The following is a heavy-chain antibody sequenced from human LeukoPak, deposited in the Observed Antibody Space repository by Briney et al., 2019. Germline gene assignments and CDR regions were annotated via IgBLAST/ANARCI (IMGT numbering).Heavy chain of an antibody. CDR3: ARYSEVYYYVDV. J-gene: IGHJ6*03. Sequence: KSGGSLRLSCAASGFTFDTYNFNWVRQAPGKGLEWVATIRSYSSYIHYADSVKGRFITSRDDAKKSMYLQMNSLRVEDTAVYFCARYSEVYYYVDVWGTGTTVTVSS. D-gene: IGHD2-21*01. V-gene: IGHV3-21*01. CDR2: IRSYSSYI. CDR1: GFTFDTYN.